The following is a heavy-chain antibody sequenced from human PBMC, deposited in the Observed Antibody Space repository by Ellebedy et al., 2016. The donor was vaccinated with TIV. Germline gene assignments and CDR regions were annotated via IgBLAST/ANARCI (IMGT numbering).Heavy chain of an antibody. V-gene: IGHV3-23*01. CDR1: GFAFSSND. CDR2: ISDSGYK. J-gene: IGHJ6*02. D-gene: IGHD2-8*01. Sequence: GESLKISCAASGFAFSSNDMSWVRQTPGKGLEWVSGISDSGYKDYEASVKGRFTISRDNSKNTLYLQMNSLRADDTSFYYCARLKMYVSPFYAMDVWGQGTAVTVSS. CDR3: ARLKMYVSPFYAMDV.